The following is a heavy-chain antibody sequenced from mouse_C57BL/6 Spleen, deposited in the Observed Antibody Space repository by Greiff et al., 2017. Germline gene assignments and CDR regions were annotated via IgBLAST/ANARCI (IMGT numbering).Heavy chain of an antibody. J-gene: IGHJ2*01. CDR3: ARDGNYDYFDY. CDR2: IHPGDGDT. Sequence: QVQLQQSGPELVKPGASVKISCKASGYAFSSSWMKWVKQRPGKGLEWIGRIHPGDGDTNYNGKFKGKATLTAEKSSSTAYMQRSSMTSEASAVYFGARDGNYDYFDYWGKGTTLTVSS. V-gene: IGHV1-82*01. D-gene: IGHD2-1*01. CDR1: GYAFSSSW.